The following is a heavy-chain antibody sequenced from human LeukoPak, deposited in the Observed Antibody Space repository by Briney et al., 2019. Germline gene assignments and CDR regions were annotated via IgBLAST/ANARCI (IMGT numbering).Heavy chain of an antibody. CDR3: ARVGPPRRDHYYPSFGDYLPIFEI. Sequence: GASVKVSCKVSGTTFGFSAISWVRQAPGQGLEWMGGIIPIFSRADYAQRFQDRITITWDESTGTDYMELRSLTFDDTAVYYCARVGPPRRDHYYPSFGDYLPIFEIWGHGTMVTVSS. V-gene: IGHV1-69*13. CDR1: GTTFGFSA. D-gene: IGHD3-22*01. J-gene: IGHJ3*02. CDR2: IIPIFSRA.